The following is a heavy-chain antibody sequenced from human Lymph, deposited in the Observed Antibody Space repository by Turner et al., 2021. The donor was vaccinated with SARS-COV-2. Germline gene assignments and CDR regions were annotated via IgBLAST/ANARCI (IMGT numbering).Heavy chain of an antibody. J-gene: IGHJ6*02. D-gene: IGHD1-1*01. CDR3: ARHQGSTSGYDHGMNV. V-gene: IGHV4-59*08. CDR2: FYKIGSI. CDR1: GVSISSQS. Sequence: QVQLQESGPGLVRPSETLSLTCTVSGVSISSQSWSWFRQSPGRGLEWIGYFYKIGSIDYNPTLRSRVTISVDTSKNQLSLNLISMTAADTAVYYCARHQGSTSGYDHGMNVWGQGTAVIVSS.